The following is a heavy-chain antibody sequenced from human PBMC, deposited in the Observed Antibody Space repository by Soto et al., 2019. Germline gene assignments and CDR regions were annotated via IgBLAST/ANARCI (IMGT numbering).Heavy chain of an antibody. V-gene: IGHV3-64D*06. CDR1: GFTFSIYA. CDR2: ISTNGGST. J-gene: IGHJ4*02. CDR3: VKGEYYYDSSGYYPFDY. Sequence: LRLSCSASGFTFSIYAMHWVRQAPGKGLEYVSSISTNGGSTHYADSVKGRFTISRDNSKNTQYLQMTSLRADDTALYYCVKGEYYYDSSGYYPFDYWGQGTLVTVSS. D-gene: IGHD3-22*01.